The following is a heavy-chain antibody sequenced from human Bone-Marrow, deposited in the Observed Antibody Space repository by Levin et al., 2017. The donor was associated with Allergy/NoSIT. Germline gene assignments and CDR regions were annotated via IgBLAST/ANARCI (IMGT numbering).Heavy chain of an antibody. CDR1: GGSISTYY. V-gene: IGHV4-59*08. D-gene: IGHD5-18*01. J-gene: IGHJ4*02. Sequence: SETLSLTCTVSGGSISTYYWSWIRQPPGKGLEWIGYVYYSGSTNYNPSFKSRVTMSVDTSKNHFSLKLSTVTAADTALYYCAGHAVPIHLWLMDYWGQGTLVTVSS. CDR2: VYYSGST. CDR3: AGHAVPIHLWLMDY.